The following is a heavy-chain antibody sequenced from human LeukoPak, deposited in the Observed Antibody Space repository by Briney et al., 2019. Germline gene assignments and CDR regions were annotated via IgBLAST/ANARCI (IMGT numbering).Heavy chain of an antibody. CDR1: GGSFSGYY. CDR3: ARESVSSGMDV. Sequence: SETLSLTCAVYGGSFSGYYWSWIRQPPGKGLEWIGEINHSGSTNYNPSLKSRVTISVDTSKNQFSLKLSSVTAADTAVYYCARESVSSGMDVWGQGTTVTVSS. V-gene: IGHV4-34*01. J-gene: IGHJ6*02. CDR2: INHSGST.